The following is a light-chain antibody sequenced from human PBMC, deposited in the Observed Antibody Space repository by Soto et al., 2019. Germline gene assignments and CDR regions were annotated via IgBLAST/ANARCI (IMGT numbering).Light chain of an antibody. CDR3: QQRNNWPPIT. CDR2: DAS. CDR1: QSVGSY. Sequence: EVVLTQSPATLSLSPGERATLSCRASQSVGSYLAWFHQKPGQAPRLLSYDASNRAPGIPARFSGSGSGTDFTLTIRSLDPEDFGVYYCQQRNNWPPITFGQGTRMEIK. J-gene: IGKJ5*01. V-gene: IGKV3-11*01.